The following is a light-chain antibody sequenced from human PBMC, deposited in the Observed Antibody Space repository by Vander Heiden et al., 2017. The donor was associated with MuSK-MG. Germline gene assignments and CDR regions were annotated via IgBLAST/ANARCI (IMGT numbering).Light chain of an antibody. CDR2: AAS. J-gene: IGKJ2*01. V-gene: IGKV1-39*01. Sequence: IQETPSPSSLSASVGDRVTITCRASQSITNSLNWYQQKPGKPPNLLIYAASSLQSGVPSRFSGSGYGTDFTLTISSLQPEDFATYYCQQSFGTLYSFGQGTKLEI. CDR1: QSITNS. CDR3: QQSFGTLYS.